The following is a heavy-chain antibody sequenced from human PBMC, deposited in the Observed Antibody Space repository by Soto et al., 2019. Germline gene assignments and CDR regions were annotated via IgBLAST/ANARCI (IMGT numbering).Heavy chain of an antibody. CDR2: ISGSGGST. CDR1: GFTFSSYA. CDR3: AKDSFRSIRVVIGGYYHAYYFDY. D-gene: IGHD3-22*01. Sequence: GGSLRLSCAASGFTFSSYAMSWVRQAPGKGLEWVSAISGSGGSTYYADSVKGRFTISRDNSKNTLYLQMNSLRAEDAAVYYCAKDSFRSIRVVIGGYYHAYYFDYWGQGTMVTVSS. V-gene: IGHV3-23*01. J-gene: IGHJ4*02.